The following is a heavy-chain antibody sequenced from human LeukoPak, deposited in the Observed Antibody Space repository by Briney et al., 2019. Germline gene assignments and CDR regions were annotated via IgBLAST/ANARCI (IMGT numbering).Heavy chain of an antibody. Sequence: GGSLRLSCAASGFTFSYYAMSWVRRAAGKGLEWVSGISGSGISTYYADSMKGRFTISRDNSKNTLYLQMNSLRAEDTAVYYCAKDYCSGGSCYSSFDYWGQGTLVTVSS. CDR1: GFTFSYYA. CDR2: ISGSGIST. D-gene: IGHD2-15*01. CDR3: AKDYCSGGSCYSSFDY. V-gene: IGHV3-23*01. J-gene: IGHJ4*02.